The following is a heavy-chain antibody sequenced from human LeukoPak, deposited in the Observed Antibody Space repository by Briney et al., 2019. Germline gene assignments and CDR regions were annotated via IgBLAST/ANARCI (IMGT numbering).Heavy chain of an antibody. CDR2: IYYTGST. CDR3: ARSRGWGSGYDRYSSDFDS. D-gene: IGHD5-12*01. CDR1: GGSISGYF. J-gene: IGHJ4*02. V-gene: IGHV4-59*01. Sequence: PSETLSLTCTVSGGSISGYFWSWIRQPPGKGLEWVGYIYYTGSTHYNPSLKSRVTISVDTSKNQFSLKLSSATAADTAVYYCARSRGWGSGYDRYSSDFDSWGQGTLVTVSS.